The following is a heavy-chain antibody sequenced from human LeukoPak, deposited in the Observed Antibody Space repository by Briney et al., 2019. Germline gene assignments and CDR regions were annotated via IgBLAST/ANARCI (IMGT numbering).Heavy chain of an antibody. V-gene: IGHV4-59*01. CDR2: IYYSGST. Sequence: SETLSLTCTVSGGSISSYYWSWIRQPPGKGLEWIGYIYYSGSTNYNPSLKSRVTISVDTSKSQFSLKLSSVTAADTAVYYCARERTDQYNFDYWGQGALVTVSS. CDR1: GGSISSYY. D-gene: IGHD1-1*01. J-gene: IGHJ4*02. CDR3: ARERTDQYNFDY.